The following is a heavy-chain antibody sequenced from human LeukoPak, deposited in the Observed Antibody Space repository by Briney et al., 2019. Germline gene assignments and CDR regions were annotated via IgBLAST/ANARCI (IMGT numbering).Heavy chain of an antibody. CDR2: TNANSGTT. D-gene: IGHD3-10*01. CDR3: AKSPRRSGSYYDY. CDR1: GFTFSSYA. J-gene: IGHJ4*02. V-gene: IGHV3-23*01. Sequence: GGSLRLSCTASGFTFSSYAMSWVRQAPGKGLEWVSDTNANSGTTYYADSVKGRFTISRDNSKNTLYLQMNSLRAEDTAVYYCAKSPRRSGSYYDYWGQGTLVTVSS.